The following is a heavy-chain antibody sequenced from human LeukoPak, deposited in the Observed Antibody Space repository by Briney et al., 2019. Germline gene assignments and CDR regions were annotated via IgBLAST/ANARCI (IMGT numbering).Heavy chain of an antibody. Sequence: TGGSLRLSCAASGFTFSSYSMNWVRQAPGKGLEWVSSISSSSSYIYYADSVKGRFTISRDNAKNSLYLQMNSLRAEDTAVYYCAREGITGRQYYFDYWGQGTLVTVSS. J-gene: IGHJ4*02. CDR2: ISSSSSYI. CDR1: GFTFSSYS. V-gene: IGHV3-21*01. CDR3: AREGITGRQYYFDY. D-gene: IGHD1-20*01.